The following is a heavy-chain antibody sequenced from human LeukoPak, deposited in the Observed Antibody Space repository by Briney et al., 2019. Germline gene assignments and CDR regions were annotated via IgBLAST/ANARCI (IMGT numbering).Heavy chain of an antibody. J-gene: IGHJ5*02. Sequence: PGGSLRLSCAASGFTFGTYAMNWVRQAPGKGLEWVSSISGSGDSTYSADSVKGRFTISRDNAKNSLYLEMDSLRAEDTAVYYCARVDAIDYSDYEANWFDPWGQGTLVTVSS. CDR2: ISGSGDST. CDR1: GFTFGTYA. D-gene: IGHD4-11*01. V-gene: IGHV3-23*01. CDR3: ARVDAIDYSDYEANWFDP.